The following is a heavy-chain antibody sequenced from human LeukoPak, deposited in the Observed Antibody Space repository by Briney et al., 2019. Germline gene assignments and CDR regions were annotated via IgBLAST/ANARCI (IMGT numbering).Heavy chain of an antibody. V-gene: IGHV3-53*01. CDR1: GFTVSSNY. J-gene: IGHJ4*02. Sequence: PGGSLRLSCAASGFTVSSNYMSWVRQAPGKGLEWVSVIYSGGNTYYADSVKGRFTISRDNSKNTLYLQMNSLRAEDTALYYCAKVNGGAYTYFDYWGQGTLVTVSS. CDR3: AKVNGGAYTYFDY. D-gene: IGHD3-16*01. CDR2: IYSGGNT.